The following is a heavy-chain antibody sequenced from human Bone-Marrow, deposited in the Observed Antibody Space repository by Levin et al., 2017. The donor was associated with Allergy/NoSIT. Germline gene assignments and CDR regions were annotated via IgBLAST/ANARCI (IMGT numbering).Heavy chain of an antibody. CDR2: ISAGGNYI. Sequence: PSETLSLTCAASGILFSSYDMNWVRQAPGKGLEWVSSISAGGNYIYYADSVKGRFTISRDNAKNSLFLQMNSLRAEDTAVYYCASWAMYHYDRSAFDYIYYAMDVWGQGTTVTVSS. CDR3: ASWAMYHYDRSAFDYIYYAMDV. D-gene: IGHD3-22*01. J-gene: IGHJ6*02. V-gene: IGHV3-21*01. CDR1: GILFSSYD.